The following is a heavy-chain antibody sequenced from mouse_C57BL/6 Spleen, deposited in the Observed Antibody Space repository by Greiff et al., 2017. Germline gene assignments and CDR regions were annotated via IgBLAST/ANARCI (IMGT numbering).Heavy chain of an antibody. Sequence: VQLQQSGPELVKPGASVKISCKASGYTFTDYYINWVKQRPGQGLEWIGWIFPGSGSTYYNEKFKGKATLTVDKSSSTAYMLLSSLTSEDSAVYFCARLGYGSSPWYFDYWGQGTTLTVSS. D-gene: IGHD1-1*01. CDR1: GYTFTDYY. J-gene: IGHJ2*01. CDR3: ARLGYGSSPWYFDY. V-gene: IGHV1-75*01. CDR2: IFPGSGST.